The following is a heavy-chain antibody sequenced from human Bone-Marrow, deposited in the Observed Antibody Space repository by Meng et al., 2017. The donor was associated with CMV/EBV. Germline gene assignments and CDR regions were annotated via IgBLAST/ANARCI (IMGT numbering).Heavy chain of an antibody. D-gene: IGHD2-15*01. Sequence: GESLKISCAASGFTFSSYWMSWVRQAPGEGLEWVANIKQDGSEKYYVDSVKGRFTISRDNAKNSLYLQMNSLRAEDTAVYYCARDDCSGGSCYDYYYYYGMDVWGQGTTVTVSS. J-gene: IGHJ6*02. V-gene: IGHV3-7*01. CDR1: GFTFSSYW. CDR3: ARDDCSGGSCYDYYYYYGMDV. CDR2: IKQDGSEK.